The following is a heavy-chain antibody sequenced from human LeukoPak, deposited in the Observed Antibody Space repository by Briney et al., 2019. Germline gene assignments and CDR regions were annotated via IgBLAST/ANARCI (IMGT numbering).Heavy chain of an antibody. D-gene: IGHD5-18*01. CDR2: IYTSGST. Sequence: SETLSLTCSVSGGSLSSYYWNWIRQPAGKGLEWIGHIYTSGSTNYNPALKSRVSMSLDTSKNQFSLKLSSVTAADTAVYYCAKVGRIQLWFSDYWGQGTLVTVSS. CDR1: GGSLSSYY. V-gene: IGHV4-4*07. CDR3: AKVGRIQLWFSDY. J-gene: IGHJ4*02.